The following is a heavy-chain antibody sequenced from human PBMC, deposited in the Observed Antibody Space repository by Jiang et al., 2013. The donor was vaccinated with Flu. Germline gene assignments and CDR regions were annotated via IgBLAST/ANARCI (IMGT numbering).Heavy chain of an antibody. CDR3: ARAALDYGDYLEPYYFDY. CDR2: INHSGST. V-gene: IGHV4-34*01. D-gene: IGHD4-17*01. CDR1: GGSFSGYY. J-gene: IGHJ4*02. Sequence: LLKPSETLSLTCAVYGGSFSGYYWSWIRQPPGKGLEWIGEINHSGSTNYNPSLKSRVTISVDTSRNQFSLKLSSVTAADTAVYYCARAALDYGDYLEPYYFDYWGQGTLVTVSS.